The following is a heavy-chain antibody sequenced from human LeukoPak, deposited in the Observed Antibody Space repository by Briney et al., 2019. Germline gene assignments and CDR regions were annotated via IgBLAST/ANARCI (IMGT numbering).Heavy chain of an antibody. Sequence: GGSLRLSCAASGFTFSTYWVSWVRQAPGKGLEWVANIKEDGSEKYYGDSVKGRFTISRDKAKNSLYLQMNSLRDDDTDVYYCARDSSGYQWGQETLVTVSS. V-gene: IGHV3-7*01. CDR3: ARDSSGYQ. CDR2: IKEDGSEK. D-gene: IGHD3-22*01. J-gene: IGHJ4*02. CDR1: GFTFSTYW.